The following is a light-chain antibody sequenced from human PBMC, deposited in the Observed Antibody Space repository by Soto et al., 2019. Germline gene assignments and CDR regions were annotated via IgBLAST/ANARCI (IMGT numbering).Light chain of an antibody. CDR1: QSISSW. J-gene: IGKJ1*01. V-gene: IGKV1-5*01. CDR3: QQYNSYSQP. CDR2: DAS. Sequence: DIQMTQSPSTMSVSVGDRVTITCRASQSISSWLALYQQKPGKAPKLLIYDASSLESGVPSRISGSGSGTEFPLTLSSLQPDYLAAFYCQQYNSYSQPFGQGTKVEI.